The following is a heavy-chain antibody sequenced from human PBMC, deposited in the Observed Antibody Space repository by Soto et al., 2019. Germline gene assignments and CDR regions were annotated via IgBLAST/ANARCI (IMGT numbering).Heavy chain of an antibody. CDR2: IIPIFGTA. V-gene: IGHV1-69*13. CDR3: ARMRYSSSWYGPSYYYYGMDV. CDR1: GGTFSSYA. D-gene: IGHD6-13*01. Sequence: AVKVSCKASGGTFSSYAISWVRQAPGQGLEWMGGIIPIFGTANYAQKFQGRVTITADESTSTAYMELSSLRSEDTAVYYCARMRYSSSWYGPSYYYYGMDVWGQGTTVTVSS. J-gene: IGHJ6*02.